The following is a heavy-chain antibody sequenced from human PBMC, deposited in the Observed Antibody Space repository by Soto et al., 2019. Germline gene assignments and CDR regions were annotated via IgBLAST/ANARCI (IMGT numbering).Heavy chain of an antibody. CDR3: AKDAVKQWLDAFDI. CDR1: GFTFSSYS. Sequence: GGSLRLSCAASGFTFSSYSMNWVRQAPGKGLEWVSGISWNSGSIGYADSVKGRFTISRDNAKNSLYLQMNSLRAEDTVLYYCAKDAVKQWLDAFDIWGQGTMVTVSS. D-gene: IGHD6-19*01. J-gene: IGHJ3*02. CDR2: ISWNSGSI. V-gene: IGHV3-9*01.